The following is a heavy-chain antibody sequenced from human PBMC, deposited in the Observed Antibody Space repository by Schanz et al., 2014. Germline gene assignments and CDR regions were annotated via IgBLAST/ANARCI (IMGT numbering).Heavy chain of an antibody. D-gene: IGHD3-10*01. Sequence: EVQLVESGGGLIQPGGSLRLSCAASGFGFSSYSMNWVRQAPGKGLEWVSAISGSGGSTSYADSVKGRFTISRDNAKNTLYLQMNSLRAEDTAVYYCAKGRFGELSAFDIWGQGTMVTVSS. V-gene: IGHV3-23*04. CDR1: GFGFSSYS. J-gene: IGHJ3*02. CDR2: ISGSGGST. CDR3: AKGRFGELSAFDI.